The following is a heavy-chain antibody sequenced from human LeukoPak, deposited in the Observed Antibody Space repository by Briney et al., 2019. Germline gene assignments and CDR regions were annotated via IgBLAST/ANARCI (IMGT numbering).Heavy chain of an antibody. V-gene: IGHV4-39*01. Sequence: SETLSLTCTVSGGSISSWTYYWGWIRQPPGKGLEWIGTIYYGGTNYYNPSLKSRVTISVDTSKNQFSLKLSSVTAADTAVYYCARARTTVRFDPWGQGTLVTVSS. CDR3: ARARTTVRFDP. CDR1: GGSISSWTYY. CDR2: IYYGGTN. D-gene: IGHD4-11*01. J-gene: IGHJ5*02.